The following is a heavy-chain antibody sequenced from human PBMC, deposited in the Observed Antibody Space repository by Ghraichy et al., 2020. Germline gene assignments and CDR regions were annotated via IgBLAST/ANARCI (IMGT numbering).Heavy chain of an antibody. CDR3: ARVSRAAESSWLNYYYYYYDMDV. V-gene: IGHV4-34*01. CDR1: GGSFSGYY. Sequence: SETLSLTCAVYGGSFSGYYWSWIRQPPGKGLEWIGEINHSGSTNYNPSLKSRVTISVDTSKNQFSLKLSSVTAADTAVYYCARVSRAAESSWLNYYYYYYDMDVWGKGTTVTVSS. J-gene: IGHJ6*03. CDR2: INHSGST. D-gene: IGHD6-13*01.